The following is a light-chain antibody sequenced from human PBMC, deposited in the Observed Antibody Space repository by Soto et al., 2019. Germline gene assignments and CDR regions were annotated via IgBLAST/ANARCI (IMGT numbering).Light chain of an antibody. Sequence: EVVLTQSPGTLSLSPGERATLSCRASQSVRNNYLAWYQQKPGQSPKLLIFGSSDRATGIPDGFSGSGSGTDFTLTISRLEPEDFAVYYCQQYGSSPPYTFGQGTKLEIK. CDR2: GSS. CDR1: QSVRNNY. V-gene: IGKV3-20*01. J-gene: IGKJ2*01. CDR3: QQYGSSPPYT.